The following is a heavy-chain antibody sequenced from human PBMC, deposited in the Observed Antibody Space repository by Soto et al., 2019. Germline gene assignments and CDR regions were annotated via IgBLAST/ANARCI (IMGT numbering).Heavy chain of an antibody. CDR1: GGSISSSSYY. J-gene: IGHJ5*02. Sequence: PSETLSLTCTVYGGSISSSSYYWGWIRQPPGKGLEWIGSIYYSGSTYYNPSLKSRVTISVDTSKNQFSLTLSSVTAADTAVYYCARHYDILTGYDWAWYDPWAQGTLVTVSS. CDR3: ARHYDILTGYDWAWYDP. V-gene: IGHV4-39*01. CDR2: IYYSGST. D-gene: IGHD3-9*01.